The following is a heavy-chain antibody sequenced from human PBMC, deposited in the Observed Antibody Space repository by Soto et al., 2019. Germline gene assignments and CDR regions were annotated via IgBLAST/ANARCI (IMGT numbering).Heavy chain of an antibody. J-gene: IGHJ6*02. V-gene: IGHV1-2*04. Sequence: GASVKVSCKASGYTFTGYYMHWVRQAPGQGLEWMGWINPNSGGTNYAQKFQGWVTMTRDTSISTAYMELSRLRSDDTAVYYCARDRPYYDILTGPNYYYYGMDVWGQGTTVTV. CDR1: GYTFTGYY. CDR2: INPNSGGT. CDR3: ARDRPYYDILTGPNYYYYGMDV. D-gene: IGHD3-9*01.